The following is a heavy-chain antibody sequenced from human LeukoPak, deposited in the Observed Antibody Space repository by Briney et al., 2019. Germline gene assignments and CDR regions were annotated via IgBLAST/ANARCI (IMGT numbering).Heavy chain of an antibody. CDR2: IYTSGST. D-gene: IGHD3-3*01. Sequence: PSETLSLTCTVSGGSISSYYWSWIRQPPGKGLEGIGYIYTSGSTNYNPSLKSRVTISVDTSKNQFSLKLSSVTAADTAVYYCARLQRSYDFWSGYYSGGWFDPWGQGTLVTVSS. CDR3: ARLQRSYDFWSGYYSGGWFDP. J-gene: IGHJ5*02. CDR1: GGSISSYY. V-gene: IGHV4-4*09.